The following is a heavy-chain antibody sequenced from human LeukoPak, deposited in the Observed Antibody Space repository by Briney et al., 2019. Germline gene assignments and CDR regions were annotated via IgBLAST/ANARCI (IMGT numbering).Heavy chain of an antibody. CDR1: GYSFTSYW. V-gene: IGHV5-51*01. J-gene: IGHJ5*02. D-gene: IGHD3-22*01. CDR3: AATPGYYDSSGYYSGVGGWFDP. CDR2: IYPGDSDT. Sequence: GESLKISCKGSGYSFTSYWIGWVRQMPGKSLEWMGIIYPGDSDTRYSPSFQGQVTISADKSISTAYLQWSSLKASDTAMYYCAATPGYYDSSGYYSGVGGWFDPWGQGTLVTVSS.